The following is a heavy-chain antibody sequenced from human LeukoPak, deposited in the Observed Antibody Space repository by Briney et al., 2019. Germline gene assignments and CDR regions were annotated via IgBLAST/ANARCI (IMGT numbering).Heavy chain of an antibody. J-gene: IGHJ6*03. D-gene: IGHD3-3*01. CDR1: VGTFCSYA. CDR3: ARAAYYDFWSGKGVGYYYYYMDV. V-gene: IGHV1-69*05. Sequence: SVKVSCKASVGTFCSYAISWVRQAPGQGLEWMGRIIPIFGTANYAQKFQGRVTITTDESTSSAYLELSSLRSEDTAVYYCARAAYYDFWSGKGVGYYYYYMDVWGKGTTVTVSS. CDR2: IIPIFGTA.